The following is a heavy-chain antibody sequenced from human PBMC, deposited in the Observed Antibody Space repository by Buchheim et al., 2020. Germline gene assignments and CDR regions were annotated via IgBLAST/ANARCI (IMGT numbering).Heavy chain of an antibody. CDR3: AKDRYYGSGSPYYSYYGMDV. CDR2: ISHDGNNK. J-gene: IGHJ6*02. D-gene: IGHD3-10*01. V-gene: IGHV3-30*18. Sequence: QVQLVESGGGVVQPGRSLRLSCAASGFTFSSYGMHWVRQAPGKGLEWVAVISHDGNNKYYADSVKGRFTISRDHSKNTLYLQMNSLRAEDAAVYYCAKDRYYGSGSPYYSYYGMDVWGQGTT. CDR1: GFTFSSYG.